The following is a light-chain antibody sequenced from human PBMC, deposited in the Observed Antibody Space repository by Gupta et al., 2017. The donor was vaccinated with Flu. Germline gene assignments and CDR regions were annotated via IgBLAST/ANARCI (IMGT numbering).Light chain of an antibody. CDR1: SSNIGAGFD. Sequence: QSVLTQPPSVSGATGQGVTISCTGSSSNIGAGFDVHWYQQLPGRGPKLRIYGKTNRPSGVPDRFSGSKSGTSASLAITGLQAEDESDYYCQSYDSSLTGSVFGTGTRVTVL. CDR2: GKT. V-gene: IGLV1-40*01. J-gene: IGLJ1*01. CDR3: QSYDSSLTGSV.